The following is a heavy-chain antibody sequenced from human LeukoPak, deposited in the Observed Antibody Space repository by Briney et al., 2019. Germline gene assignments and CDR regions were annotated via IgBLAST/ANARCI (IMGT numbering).Heavy chain of an antibody. CDR2: ISYDGSNK. V-gene: IGHV3-30*04. CDR1: GFTFSSYA. J-gene: IGHJ4*02. CDR3: ARDVTMVRGVMNY. Sequence: GGSLRLSCAASGFTFSSYAMHWVRQAPGKGLEWVAVISYDGSNKYYADSVKGRFTISRDNSKNTLYLQMNSLRAEDTAVYYCARDVTMVRGVMNYWGQGTLVTVSS. D-gene: IGHD3-10*01.